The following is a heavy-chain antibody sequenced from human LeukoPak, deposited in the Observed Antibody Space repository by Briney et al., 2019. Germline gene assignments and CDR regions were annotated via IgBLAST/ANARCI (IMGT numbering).Heavy chain of an antibody. CDR1: GGTFSSYA. CDR2: IIPIFGTA. D-gene: IGHD3-9*01. V-gene: IGHV1-69*06. J-gene: IGHJ6*03. Sequence: SVKVSCKASGGTFSSYAISWVRQAPGQGLEWMGGIIPIFGTANYAQKFQGRVTLTADKSTSTAYMELSSLRHEDTAVYYCARRSVMEKYYDILTGYLNYYYYMDVWGKGTTVTVSS. CDR3: ARRSVMEKYYDILTGYLNYYYYMDV.